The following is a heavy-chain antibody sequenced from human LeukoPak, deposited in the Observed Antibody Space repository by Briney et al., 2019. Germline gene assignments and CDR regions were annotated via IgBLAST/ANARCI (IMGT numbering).Heavy chain of an antibody. D-gene: IGHD3-3*01. CDR2: INHSGST. Sequence: SETLSLTCAVYGGSFSGYYWSWIRQPPGKGLEWIGEINHSGSTNYNPSLKSRVTISVDTSKNQFSLKLSSVTAADTAVYYCARAPYYDFWSGYYGCFDYWGQGTLVTVSS. CDR1: GGSFSGYY. V-gene: IGHV4-34*01. CDR3: ARAPYYDFWSGYYGCFDY. J-gene: IGHJ4*02.